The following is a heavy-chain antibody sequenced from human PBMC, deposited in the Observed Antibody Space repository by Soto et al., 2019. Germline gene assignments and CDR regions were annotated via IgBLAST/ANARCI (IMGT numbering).Heavy chain of an antibody. V-gene: IGHV3-30*18. CDR3: AKCPGYNFWSWFDY. CDR2: ISYDGVNK. D-gene: IGHD3-3*01. J-gene: IGHJ4*02. Sequence: QVQLVESGGGVVQPGRSLRLSCAASGFTFSGHGMHWVRQAPGKGLEWVAVISYDGVNKFYADSVKGRFTISRDNSKATLDLQMNSLRTEDTAVYYCAKCPGYNFWSWFDYWGQGIVVTVSS. CDR1: GFTFSGHG.